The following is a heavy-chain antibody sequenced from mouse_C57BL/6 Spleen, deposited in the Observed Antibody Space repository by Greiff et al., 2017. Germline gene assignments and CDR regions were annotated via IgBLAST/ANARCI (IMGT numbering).Heavy chain of an antibody. Sequence: QVHVKQSGAELVKPGASVKISCKASGYTFPDYYINWVKPRPGQGLAWIGKIGPVSGSTYYNEKFKVKATLTADKSSSTAYRQLSSLTSEDSAVYFGARGDYYGSSYGAMDYWGQGTSVTVSS. V-gene: IGHV1-77*01. J-gene: IGHJ4*01. CDR1: GYTFPDYY. CDR3: ARGDYYGSSYGAMDY. CDR2: IGPVSGST. D-gene: IGHD1-1*01.